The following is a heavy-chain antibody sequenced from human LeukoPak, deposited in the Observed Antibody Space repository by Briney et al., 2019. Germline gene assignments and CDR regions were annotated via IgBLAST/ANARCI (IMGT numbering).Heavy chain of an antibody. Sequence: GESLKISCKASGYSFPSYWIGWVRQMPGKGLESMGIIYPGDSDTIYSPSFQGQVTISADKSYTTAFLQWSSLKASDTAMYYCARVMAVASTRPFDYWGQGTLVTVSS. CDR3: ARVMAVASTRPFDY. CDR2: IYPGDSDT. J-gene: IGHJ4*02. D-gene: IGHD6-19*01. V-gene: IGHV5-51*01. CDR1: GYSFPSYW.